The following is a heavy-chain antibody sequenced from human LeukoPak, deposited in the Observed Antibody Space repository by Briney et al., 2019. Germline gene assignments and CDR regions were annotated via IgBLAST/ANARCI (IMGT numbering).Heavy chain of an antibody. J-gene: IGHJ4*02. CDR2: ISGSSTYI. CDR3: AREVVPPDDY. V-gene: IGHV3-21*01. Sequence: PGESLRLSCAASGFTFISYTMNWVRQAPGKGLEWVSSISGSSTYIYYADSVRGRFTISRDNAKNSLYLHMNSLRAEDTAVYYCAREVVPPDDYWRQGTLLTVSS. CDR1: GFTFISYT. D-gene: IGHD4-23*01.